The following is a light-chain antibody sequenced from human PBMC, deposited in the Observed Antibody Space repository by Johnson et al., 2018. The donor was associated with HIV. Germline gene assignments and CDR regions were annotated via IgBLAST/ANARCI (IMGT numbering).Light chain of an antibody. J-gene: IGLJ1*01. V-gene: IGLV1-51*01. Sequence: QSVLTQPPSVSAAPGQMVTISCSGSSSNIGNNYVSWYQQLPGTAPKLLIYENNKRPSGIPDRFSGSKSGTSATLVITGLQTGDEADYYCGTLDSSLSAGNVFGTGTKVTVL. CDR3: GTLDSSLSAGNV. CDR2: ENN. CDR1: SSNIGNNY.